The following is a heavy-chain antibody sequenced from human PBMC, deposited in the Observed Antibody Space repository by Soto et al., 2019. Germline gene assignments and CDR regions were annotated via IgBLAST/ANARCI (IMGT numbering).Heavy chain of an antibody. CDR1: GFTFSSYA. V-gene: IGHV3-30-3*01. Sequence: QVQLVESGGGVVQPGRSLRLSCAASGFTFSSYAMHWVRQAPGKGLEWVAVISYDGSNKYYADSVKGRFTISRDNSKYTLYLQMNSLRAEDTAVYYCARVFRRYSNYSVGFDYYYGMDVWGQGTTVTVSS. D-gene: IGHD4-4*01. CDR3: ARVFRRYSNYSVGFDYYYGMDV. J-gene: IGHJ6*02. CDR2: ISYDGSNK.